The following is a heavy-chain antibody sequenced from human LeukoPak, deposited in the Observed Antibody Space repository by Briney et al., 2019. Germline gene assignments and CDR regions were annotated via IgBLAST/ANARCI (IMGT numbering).Heavy chain of an antibody. CDR1: GFTFSSYA. J-gene: IGHJ4*02. CDR2: ISGSGGST. Sequence: PGGSLRLSCAASGFTFSSYAMSWVRQAPGKGLEWVSAISGSGGSTYYADSVKGRFTISRDNSKNTLYLQMNSLRAEDMAVYYCAKDDDYYDSSGYSVVFDYWGQGTLVTVSS. CDR3: AKDDDYYDSSGYSVVFDY. D-gene: IGHD3-22*01. V-gene: IGHV3-23*01.